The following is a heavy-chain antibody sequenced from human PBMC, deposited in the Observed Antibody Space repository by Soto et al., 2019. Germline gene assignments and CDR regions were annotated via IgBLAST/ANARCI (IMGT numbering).Heavy chain of an antibody. D-gene: IGHD3-16*01. CDR3: ATQFGSRGFDP. CDR1: GLTFTSYA. V-gene: IGHV1-3*01. J-gene: IGHJ5*02. CDR2: INGGNGNT. Sequence: ASVKVSCKTSGLTFTSYAMHWVRQAPGQRLEWMGWINGGNGNTKVSQTFQGRVSITRNTSASTVYIELKSLRSEDTAVYYCATQFGSRGFDPWGQGTLVTSPQ.